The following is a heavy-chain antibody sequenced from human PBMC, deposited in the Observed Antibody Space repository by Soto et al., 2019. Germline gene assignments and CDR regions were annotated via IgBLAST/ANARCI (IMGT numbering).Heavy chain of an antibody. CDR2: IYYSGST. V-gene: IGHV4-31*03. J-gene: IGHJ4*02. CDR3: ARATFPLGQNFDY. Sequence: SETLSLTCTVSGGSISSGGYYWSWIRQHPGKGLEWIGYIYYSGSTYYNPSLKSRVTISVDTSKNQFSLKLSSVTAADTAVYYCARATFPLGQNFDYWGQGTLVTVSS. CDR1: GGSISSGGYY.